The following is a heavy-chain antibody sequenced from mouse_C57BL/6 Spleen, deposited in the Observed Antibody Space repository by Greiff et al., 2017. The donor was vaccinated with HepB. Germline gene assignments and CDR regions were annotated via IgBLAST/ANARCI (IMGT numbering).Heavy chain of an antibody. Sequence: VQLQQSGPELVKPGASVKISCKASGYAFSSSWMNWVKQRPGKGLEWIGRIYPGDGDTNYNGKFKGKATLTADKSSSTAYMQLSSLTSEDSAVYFCARPNYGSSYPYFDYWGQGTTLTVSS. CDR3: ARPNYGSSYPYFDY. D-gene: IGHD1-1*01. V-gene: IGHV1-82*01. CDR1: GYAFSSSW. J-gene: IGHJ2*01. CDR2: IYPGDGDT.